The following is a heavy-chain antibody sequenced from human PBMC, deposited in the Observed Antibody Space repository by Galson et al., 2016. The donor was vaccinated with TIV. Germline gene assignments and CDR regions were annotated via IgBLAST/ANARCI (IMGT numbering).Heavy chain of an antibody. CDR1: GYSFTNYW. J-gene: IGHJ5*02. D-gene: IGHD3-10*01. Sequence: QSGAEVKKPGESLRISCKTSGYSFTNYWITCVRQMPGKGLEWMGRIDSRDSYTNYSPTFEGHVTISTDKSISTAYLQWTSLTASDSAIYYCARSASAGSGWVDPWGQGTLVTVSS. CDR3: ARSASAGSGWVDP. CDR2: IDSRDSYT. V-gene: IGHV5-10-1*01.